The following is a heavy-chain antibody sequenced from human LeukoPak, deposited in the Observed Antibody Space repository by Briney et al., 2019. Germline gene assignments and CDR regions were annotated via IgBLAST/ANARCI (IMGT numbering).Heavy chain of an antibody. CDR2: IYYSGST. D-gene: IGHD6-13*01. Sequence: SQTLSLTCTVSGGSISSGDYYWSWIRQPPGKGLEWIGYIYYSGSTYYNPSLKSRVTISVDTSKNQFSLKLSSVTAADTAVYYCARVPPIAGYSSSSYLGAFDIWGQGTMVTVSS. J-gene: IGHJ3*02. CDR3: ARVPPIAGYSSSSYLGAFDI. V-gene: IGHV4-30-4*01. CDR1: GGSISSGDYY.